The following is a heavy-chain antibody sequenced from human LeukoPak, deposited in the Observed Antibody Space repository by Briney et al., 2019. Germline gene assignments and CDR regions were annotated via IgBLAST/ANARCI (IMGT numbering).Heavy chain of an antibody. CDR3: ARDIYYDSSGYYGSVY. Sequence: GGSLRLSCAASGFTVSSNYMSWVRQAPGKGLEWVSVIYSGGSTYYADSVKGRFTISRDNAKNSLYLQMNSLRAEDTAVYYCARDIYYDSSGYYGSVYWGQGTLVTVSS. V-gene: IGHV3-53*01. CDR1: GFTVSSNY. D-gene: IGHD3-22*01. J-gene: IGHJ4*02. CDR2: IYSGGST.